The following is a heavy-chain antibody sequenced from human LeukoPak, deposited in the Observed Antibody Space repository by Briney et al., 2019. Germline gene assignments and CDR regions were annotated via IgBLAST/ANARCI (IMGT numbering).Heavy chain of an antibody. CDR3: AKDNDDILAGLFEH. Sequence: GRSLRLSCAASGFTFDDYAMHWVRQAPGKGLEWVSGISWNSGSIGYADSVKGRFTISRDNAKNSLYLQMNSLRAEDMALYYCAKDNDDILAGLFEHWGQGTLVNVSS. CDR1: GFTFDDYA. V-gene: IGHV3-9*03. CDR2: ISWNSGSI. D-gene: IGHD3-9*01. J-gene: IGHJ4*02.